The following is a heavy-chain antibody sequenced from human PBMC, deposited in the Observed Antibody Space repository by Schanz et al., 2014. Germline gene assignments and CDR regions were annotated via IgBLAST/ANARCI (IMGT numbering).Heavy chain of an antibody. V-gene: IGHV3-9*01. D-gene: IGHD2-21*02. Sequence: EVQLVESGGGLVQPGRSLRLSCVASGFRFDDYAMHWVRQAPGKGLEWVSGMSWNAGSLGYGDSVKGRFTISRDNAKSSLYLQMNSLRAEDTAVYYCARPSDSSWYMDVWGKGTTXTVSS. CDR2: MSWNAGSL. CDR3: ARPSDSSWYMDV. CDR1: GFRFDDYA. J-gene: IGHJ6*03.